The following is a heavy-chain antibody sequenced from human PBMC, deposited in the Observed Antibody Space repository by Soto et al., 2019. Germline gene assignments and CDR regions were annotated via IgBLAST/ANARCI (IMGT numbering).Heavy chain of an antibody. CDR3: ATSYGNACYTY. CDR1: GGSISSYY. J-gene: IGHJ4*02. CDR2: IYYSGST. V-gene: IGHV4-59*01. Sequence: PSETLSLTCTVSGGSISSYYWSWVRQPPGKGLEWIGYIYYSGSTNYNPSLKSRLTISFDKSKNQFTLQLTSVTVADTAVYYCATSYGNACYTYWGQGTPVTVPS. D-gene: IGHD2-15*01.